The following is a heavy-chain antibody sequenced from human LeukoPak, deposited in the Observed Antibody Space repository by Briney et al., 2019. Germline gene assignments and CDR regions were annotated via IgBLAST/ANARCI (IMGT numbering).Heavy chain of an antibody. CDR1: GYIFTNYY. D-gene: IGHD2-21*02. Sequence: ASVKVSCKASGYIFTNYYLYWVRQAPGQGLEWMGVINPVGGVTTYAQRFQGRVTMTRDTSTSTFDMELSSLKSEDTAVYYCARGERRAYCGGDCYFDVDEYFQHWGQGTLVTVSS. CDR3: ARGERRAYCGGDCYFDVDEYFQH. CDR2: INPVGGVT. J-gene: IGHJ1*01. V-gene: IGHV1-46*01.